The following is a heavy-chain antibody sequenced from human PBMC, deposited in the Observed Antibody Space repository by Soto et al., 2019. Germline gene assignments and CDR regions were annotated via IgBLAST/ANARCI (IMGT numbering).Heavy chain of an antibody. D-gene: IGHD3-9*01. V-gene: IGHV4-4*07. CDR1: GGSISSYY. J-gene: IGHJ6*02. CDR2: IYTSGST. Sequence: SETLSLTCTVSGGSISSYYWSWIRQPAGKGLEWIGRIYTSGSTNYNPSLKSRVTMSVDTSKNQFSLKLSSVSAADTAVYYCARTLRKQHRYDYYYGMDVWGQGTTVTVSS. CDR3: ARTLRKQHRYDYYYGMDV.